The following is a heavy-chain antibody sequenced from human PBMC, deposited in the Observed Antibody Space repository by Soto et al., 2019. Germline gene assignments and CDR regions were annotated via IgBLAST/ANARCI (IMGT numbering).Heavy chain of an antibody. V-gene: IGHV1-69*06. CDR2: IVPRFGSP. J-gene: IGHJ6*02. CDR3: ARDRIQGRLGKYSFNGMDG. Sequence: QVQLVQSGAEMRKPGSSLRVSCKASGGTFSDYAFSWVRQAPGQGLEWMGGIVPRFGSPNYAQKFGGRVTITADTSSSTVYMALRSRRFDDTAVYFCARDRIQGRLGKYSFNGMDGWGQGTTIIVSS. CDR1: GGTFSDYA. D-gene: IGHD5-18*01.